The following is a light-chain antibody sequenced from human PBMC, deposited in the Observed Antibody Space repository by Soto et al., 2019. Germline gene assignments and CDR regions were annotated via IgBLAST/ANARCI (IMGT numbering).Light chain of an antibody. CDR1: SSDVGGYNH. Sequence: QSALTQPASVSGSPGQSITISCTGTSSDVGGYNHVSWFQQHPGKAPKLMINDVSNRPSGVSTRFSGSESGITASLTISGLQAEDEADYYCSLYTTSSTHFGTGTKVTVL. CDR2: DVS. J-gene: IGLJ1*01. CDR3: SLYTTSSTH. V-gene: IGLV2-14*01.